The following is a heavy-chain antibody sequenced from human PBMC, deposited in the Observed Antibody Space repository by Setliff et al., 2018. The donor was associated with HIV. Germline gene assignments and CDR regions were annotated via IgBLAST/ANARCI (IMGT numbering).Heavy chain of an antibody. Sequence: LSLTCTVSGDSISRRIYYWGWIRQPPGKGLEWIGNFYYSGSSHYNPSLKSRVTISVDTSKNQFSLKLISVSAADTAVYYCAKLLPAADMAREIDSWGQGTLVTSPQ. CDR2: FYYSGSS. CDR3: AKLLPAADMAREIDS. CDR1: GDSISRRIYY. D-gene: IGHD2-2*01. J-gene: IGHJ4*02. V-gene: IGHV4-39*01.